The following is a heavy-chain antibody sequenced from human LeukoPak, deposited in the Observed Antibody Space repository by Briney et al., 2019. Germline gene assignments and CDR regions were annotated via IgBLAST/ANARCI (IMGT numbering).Heavy chain of an antibody. J-gene: IGHJ4*02. Sequence: QPGGSLRLSCAASGFTFSFYAMTWVRQAPGKGLEWVSAISGSGGPTYYADSVKGRFTISRDNSKNTLYLQMNSLRAEDTAVYYCAKKYYYDSSGYSHFDYWGQGTLVTVSS. CDR1: GFTFSFYA. CDR2: ISGSGGPT. V-gene: IGHV3-23*01. D-gene: IGHD3-22*01. CDR3: AKKYYYDSSGYSHFDY.